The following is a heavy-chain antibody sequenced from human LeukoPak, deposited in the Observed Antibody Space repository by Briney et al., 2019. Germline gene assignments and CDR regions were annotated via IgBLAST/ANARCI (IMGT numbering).Heavy chain of an antibody. D-gene: IGHD3-22*01. J-gene: IGHJ4*02. CDR2: IRYDGSNK. CDR3: AKDLYYYDSSGSHYFDY. CDR1: GFTFSSYG. V-gene: IGHV3-30*02. Sequence: GGSLRLSCAASGFTFSSYGMHWFRQAPGKGLEWVAFIRYDGSNKYYADSVKGRFTISRDNSKNTLYLQMNSLRAEDTAVYYCAKDLYYYDSSGSHYFDYWGQGTLVTVSS.